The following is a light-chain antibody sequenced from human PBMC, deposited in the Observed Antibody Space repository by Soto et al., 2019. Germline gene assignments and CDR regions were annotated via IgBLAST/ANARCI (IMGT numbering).Light chain of an antibody. J-gene: IGKJ4*01. CDR2: GAS. Sequence: EIVLTQFPGALSLSPGERVTLSCRASQTVSNTYLAWYQQKSGQAPKFLIYGASNRATGIPDRFSGSGSGTDFTLTISXLEPEDFAVYYCQQYGALPPTFGGGTKVEIK. V-gene: IGKV3-20*01. CDR1: QTVSNTY. CDR3: QQYGALPPT.